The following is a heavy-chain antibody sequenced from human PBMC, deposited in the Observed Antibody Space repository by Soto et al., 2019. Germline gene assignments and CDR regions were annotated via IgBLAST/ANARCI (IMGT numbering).Heavy chain of an antibody. CDR1: GGSISSGGYS. CDR2: IYHSGST. J-gene: IGHJ5*02. D-gene: IGHD6-6*01. CDR3: ARERPDGARLDP. Sequence: LSLTCAVSGGSISSGGYSWSWIRQPPGKGLEWIGYIYHSGSTYYNPSLKSRVTISVDRSKNQFSLKLSSVTAADTAVYYCARERPDGARLDPWGQGTLVTVSS. V-gene: IGHV4-30-2*01.